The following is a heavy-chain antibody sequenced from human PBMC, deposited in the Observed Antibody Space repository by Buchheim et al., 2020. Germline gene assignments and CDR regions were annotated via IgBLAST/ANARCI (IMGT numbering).Heavy chain of an antibody. Sequence: EAQLVESGGDLVQPGGSLRLSCAASGIPFSHYWMHWVRQAPGKGLVWVSRIKNDGSGIIYADSVKGRFTISRDNAKNTLYLQMNSLRAEDTALYYCATERSDSHPFDYWGQGTL. CDR3: ATERSDSHPFDY. D-gene: IGHD2-15*01. CDR2: IKNDGSGI. J-gene: IGHJ4*02. CDR1: GIPFSHYW. V-gene: IGHV3-74*01.